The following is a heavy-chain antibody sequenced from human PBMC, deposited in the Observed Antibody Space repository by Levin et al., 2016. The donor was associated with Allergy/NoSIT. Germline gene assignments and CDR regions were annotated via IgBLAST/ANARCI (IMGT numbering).Heavy chain of an antibody. J-gene: IGHJ6*02. CDR2: INPNTGAT. D-gene: IGHD2/OR15-2a*01. V-gene: IGHV1-2*02. CDR3: ARRKYPPYYYYGMDV. Sequence: ASVKVSCKASGYTFTGYYIHWVRQAPGQGLEWMGWINPNTGATNYAQKFQGRVTMTRDTSIRAAYMEVSRLRSHDTAVYYCARRKYPPYYYYGMDVWGQGTTVTVSS. CDR1: GYTFTGYY.